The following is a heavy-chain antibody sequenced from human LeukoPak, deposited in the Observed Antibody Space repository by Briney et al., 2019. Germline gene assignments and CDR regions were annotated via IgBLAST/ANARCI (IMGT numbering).Heavy chain of an antibody. CDR3: AKARYFDWLLPLDY. CDR2: ISGSGGST. Sequence: PGGSLRLSCAASGFTFSSYAMSWVRQAPGKGLEWVSAISGSGGSTYYADSVKGRFTISRDNSKNTLYLQMNSLRAEDTAVYYCAKARYFDWLLPLDYWGQGTLVTVSS. CDR1: GFTFSSYA. D-gene: IGHD3-9*01. V-gene: IGHV3-23*01. J-gene: IGHJ4*02.